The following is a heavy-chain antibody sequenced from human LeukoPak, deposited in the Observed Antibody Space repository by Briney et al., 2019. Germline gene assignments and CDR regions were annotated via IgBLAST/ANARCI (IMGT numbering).Heavy chain of an antibody. V-gene: IGHV3-48*01. D-gene: IGHD3-22*01. CDR1: GFTFSSYS. Sequence: PVGSLRLSCAASGFTFSSYSMNWVRQAPGKGLEWVSYISFSSSNIYYADSVKGRFTISRDNAKNSLYLQMNSLRVEDTAVYYCARASYDTSGYYSGAGARADYWGQGILVTVTS. CDR2: ISFSSSNI. J-gene: IGHJ4*02. CDR3: ARASYDTSGYYSGAGARADY.